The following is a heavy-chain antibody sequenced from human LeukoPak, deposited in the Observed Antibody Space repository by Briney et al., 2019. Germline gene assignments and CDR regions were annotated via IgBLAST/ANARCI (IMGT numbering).Heavy chain of an antibody. CDR1: GFTFSSYA. D-gene: IGHD3-22*01. V-gene: IGHV3-30-3*01. Sequence: PGGSLRLSCAASGFTFSSYAMPWVRQAPGKGLEWVAVISYDGSNKYYADSVKGRFTISRDNSKNTLYLQMNSLRAEDTAVYYCARGREDYYDSSGYYYRDAFDIWGQGTMVTVSS. J-gene: IGHJ3*02. CDR2: ISYDGSNK. CDR3: ARGREDYYDSSGYYYRDAFDI.